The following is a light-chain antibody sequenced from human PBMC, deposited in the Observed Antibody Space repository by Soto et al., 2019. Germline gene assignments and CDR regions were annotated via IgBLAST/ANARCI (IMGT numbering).Light chain of an antibody. Sequence: QSALTQPASVSESPGQSITISCTGTSSDVGAYNYVSWYQQHPGKAPKLIISAVSNRPSGVSDRFSGSKSGNTASLTISGLQAEDEADYYCSSYTSRVDYVLFGAGTKLTVL. CDR2: AVS. J-gene: IGLJ3*02. CDR1: SSDVGAYNY. V-gene: IGLV2-14*01. CDR3: SSYTSRVDYVL.